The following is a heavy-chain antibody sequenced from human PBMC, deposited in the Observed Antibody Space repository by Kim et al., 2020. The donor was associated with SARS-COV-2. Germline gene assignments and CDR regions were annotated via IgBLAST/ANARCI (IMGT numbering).Heavy chain of an antibody. CDR3: ARGYCSSSNCYLRYYYGLDV. V-gene: IGHV3-20*01. D-gene: IGHD2-2*01. Sequence: GGSLRLSCAASGFSFDDYGMSWVRQAPGKGLEWVSGITWNDDSTGYADSVKGRFTISRDNAKNSLYLQMNSLRAEDTASYHCARGYCSSSNCYLRYYYGLDVWGQGPTVTVSS. CDR1: GFSFDDYG. CDR2: ITWNDDST. J-gene: IGHJ6*02.